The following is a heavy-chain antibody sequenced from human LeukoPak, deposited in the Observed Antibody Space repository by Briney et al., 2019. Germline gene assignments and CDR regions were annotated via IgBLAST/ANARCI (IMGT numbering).Heavy chain of an antibody. V-gene: IGHV4-59*11. J-gene: IGHJ4*02. D-gene: IGHD4-17*01. CDR3: ARDDYGAPVDY. Sequence: SETLSLTCTVSGGSISSQYWSWIRQPPGKGLEWIGNIYYSERTNYNSSLKSRVSISADTSKNQVSLKLTSVTAADTAVYYCARDDYGAPVDYWGQGTLVTVSS. CDR1: GGSISSQY. CDR2: IYYSERT.